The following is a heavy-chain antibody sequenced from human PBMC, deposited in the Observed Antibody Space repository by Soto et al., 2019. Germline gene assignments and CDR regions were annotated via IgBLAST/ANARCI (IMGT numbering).Heavy chain of an antibody. CDR2: IDTSSTKI. J-gene: IGHJ4*02. Sequence: GGSLRHSCAASGFTFSSYWMIWVRQAPGKGLEWISYIDTSSTKIYYADSVKGRFTISRDNAKNSLYLEMNSLRDEDTAVYYCASHYDMWSGYLSPVDYWGQGTLVTVSS. V-gene: IGHV3-48*02. D-gene: IGHD3-3*01. CDR3: ASHYDMWSGYLSPVDY. CDR1: GFTFSSYW.